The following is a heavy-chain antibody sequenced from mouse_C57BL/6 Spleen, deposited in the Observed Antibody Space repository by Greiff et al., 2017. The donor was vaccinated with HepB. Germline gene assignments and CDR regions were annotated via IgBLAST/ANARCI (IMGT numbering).Heavy chain of an antibody. V-gene: IGHV1-4*01. CDR1: GYTFTSYT. D-gene: IGHD2-4*01. CDR3: AREGMITLDY. Sequence: QVQLQQSGAELARPGASVKMSCKASGYTFTSYTMHWVKQRPGQGLEWIGYINPSSGYTKYNQKFKDKATLTADKSSSTAYMQLSSLTSEDSAVYYCAREGMITLDYWGQGTTLTVSS. J-gene: IGHJ2*01. CDR2: INPSSGYT.